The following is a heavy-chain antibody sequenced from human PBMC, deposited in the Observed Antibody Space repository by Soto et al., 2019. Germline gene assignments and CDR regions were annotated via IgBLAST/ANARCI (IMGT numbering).Heavy chain of an antibody. V-gene: IGHV3-30*18. CDR1: GFTFGSYG. CDR3: AKAIENYSTGYYKPFYYFGVDV. J-gene: IGHJ6*02. CDR2: ISYDGSKK. D-gene: IGHD3-22*01. Sequence: EGSLRLSCAASGFTFGSYGMHWVRQAPGKGLEWVAGISYDGSKKYYGESVKGRFTISSDNSKNTLYLQMNSLRVEDTAVYYCAKAIENYSTGYYKPFYYFGVDVWGQGTTVTVSS.